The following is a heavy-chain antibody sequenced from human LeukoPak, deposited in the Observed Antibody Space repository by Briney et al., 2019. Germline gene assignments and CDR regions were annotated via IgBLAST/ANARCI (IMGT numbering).Heavy chain of an antibody. V-gene: IGHV1-18*01. CDR2: ISGYNGNT. CDR1: GYTFNSYG. Sequence: ASVKVSCKASGYTFNSYGISWVRQAPGQGLEWMGWISGYNGNTNYAQKLQGRVTMTTDTSTSTAYMELRSLRSDDTAVYYCARDSIVVVPAAMGFDYWGQGTLVTVSS. D-gene: IGHD2-2*01. CDR3: ARDSIVVVPAAMGFDY. J-gene: IGHJ4*02.